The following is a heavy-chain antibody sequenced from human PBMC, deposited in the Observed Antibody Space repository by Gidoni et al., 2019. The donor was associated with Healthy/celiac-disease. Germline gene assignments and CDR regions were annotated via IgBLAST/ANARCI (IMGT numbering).Heavy chain of an antibody. V-gene: IGHV3-21*01. Sequence: EVQLVESGGGLVKPGGSLRLSCAASGFTFSSYSMNWVRQAPGKGLEWVSSISSSSSDTYYADSVKGRFTISRDNAKNSLYLQMNSLRAEDTAEYYCATAETPGDYYYGMDVWGQGTTVTVSS. CDR2: ISSSSSDT. J-gene: IGHJ6*02. CDR1: GFTFSSYS. CDR3: ATAETPGDYYYGMDV. D-gene: IGHD2-15*01.